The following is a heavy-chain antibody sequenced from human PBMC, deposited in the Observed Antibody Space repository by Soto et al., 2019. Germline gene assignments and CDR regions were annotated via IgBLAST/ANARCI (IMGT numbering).Heavy chain of an antibody. CDR3: AKDGRFQPGYFDY. CDR2: ISGSVGNT. J-gene: IGHJ4*02. V-gene: IGHV3-23*01. CDR1: GFTFSSYA. Sequence: GGSLRLSCAASGFTFSSYALSWVRRAPGKGLEWVSAISGSVGNTHYADSVKGRFTISRDNSKNTLYLQMNSLRADDTAVYYCAKDGRFQPGYFDYWGQGTLVTVSS. D-gene: IGHD3-10*01.